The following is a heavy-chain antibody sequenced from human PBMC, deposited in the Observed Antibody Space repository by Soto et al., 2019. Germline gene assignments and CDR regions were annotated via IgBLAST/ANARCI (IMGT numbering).Heavy chain of an antibody. Sequence: LRLSCAASGFTFSSYAMHWVRQAPGKGLEWVAVISYDGSNKYYADSVKGRFTISRDNSKNTLYLQMNSLRAEDTAVYYCARDFHFTWELDYYYYGMDVWGQGTTVTVSS. CDR3: ARDFHFTWELDYYYYGMDV. J-gene: IGHJ6*02. CDR1: GFTFSSYA. CDR2: ISYDGSNK. V-gene: IGHV3-30*04. D-gene: IGHD1-26*01.